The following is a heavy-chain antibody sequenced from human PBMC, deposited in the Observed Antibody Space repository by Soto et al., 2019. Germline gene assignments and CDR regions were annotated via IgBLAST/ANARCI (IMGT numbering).Heavy chain of an antibody. V-gene: IGHV1-8*01. D-gene: IGHD3-10*01. J-gene: IGHJ6*03. CDR1: GYTFTSYD. Sequence: QVHLVQSGAEVKKPGASVKVSCKASGYTFTSYDINWVRQVAGQGLEWMGWMNPNSGDTAYAQEFQGRVTMSRNTSISIAYMELSSLRPADTAVYYCARGLKMLRVFGLKTYCYYYMDVWGKWTTVTLSS. CDR2: MNPNSGDT. CDR3: ARGLKMLRVFGLKTYCYYYMDV.